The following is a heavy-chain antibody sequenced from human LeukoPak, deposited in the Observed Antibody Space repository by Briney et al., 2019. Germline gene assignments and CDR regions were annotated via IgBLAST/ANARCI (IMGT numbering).Heavy chain of an antibody. CDR3: ATAAEDTRGHYQGFEY. Sequence: GGSLRLSCAASGFTFSDYWMSWVRQAPGKGLEWVANIKKDGSEKHYVDSVKGRFTISRDNAKHSLYLEMNRLTADDTAFYYCATAAEDTRGHYQGFEYWGQGTLVTVSS. J-gene: IGHJ4*02. CDR1: GFTFSDYW. D-gene: IGHD3-22*01. CDR2: IKKDGSEK. V-gene: IGHV3-7*01.